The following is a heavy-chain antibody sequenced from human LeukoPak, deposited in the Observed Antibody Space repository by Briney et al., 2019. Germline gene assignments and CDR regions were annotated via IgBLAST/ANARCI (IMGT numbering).Heavy chain of an antibody. V-gene: IGHV4-59*01. CDR1: GGPISSYY. J-gene: IGHJ4*02. CDR3: ARARQARGSYLIDY. CDR2: IYCSGST. D-gene: IGHD1-26*01. Sequence: PSETLSLTCTVSGGPISSYYWSWIRQPPGKGLEWIGYIYCSGSTNYKPSLKSRVTISVDTSKNQFSLKLSSVTAADTAVYYCARARQARGSYLIDYWGQGTLVTVSS.